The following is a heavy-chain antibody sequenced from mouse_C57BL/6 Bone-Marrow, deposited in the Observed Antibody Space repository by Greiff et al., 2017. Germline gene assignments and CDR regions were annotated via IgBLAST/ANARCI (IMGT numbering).Heavy chain of an antibody. CDR2: IAPENGDT. CDR1: GFNIKDDY. CDR3: TSYYGYAMDY. J-gene: IGHJ4*01. D-gene: IGHD1-1*01. Sequence: EVQLQQSGAELVRPGASVKLSCTASGFNIKDDYMHWVKQRPEKGLEWIGWIAPENGDTEYASKFQGKATITAATSANTAYLQLSSLTAEDTAVYYGTSYYGYAMDYWGQGTSVTVSS. V-gene: IGHV14-4*01.